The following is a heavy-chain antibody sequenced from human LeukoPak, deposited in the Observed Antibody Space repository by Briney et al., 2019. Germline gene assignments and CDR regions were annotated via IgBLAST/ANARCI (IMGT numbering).Heavy chain of an antibody. J-gene: IGHJ4*02. CDR2: ISGSGGST. CDR1: GFTSSSYA. D-gene: IGHD5-18*01. Sequence: PGGSLRLSCAASGFTSSSYAMSWVRQAPGKGLEWVSAISGSGGSTYYADSVKGRFTISRDNSKNTLYLQMNSLRAEDTAVYYCANNLVWGYSYGIAFDYWGQGTLVTVSS. V-gene: IGHV3-23*01. CDR3: ANNLVWGYSYGIAFDY.